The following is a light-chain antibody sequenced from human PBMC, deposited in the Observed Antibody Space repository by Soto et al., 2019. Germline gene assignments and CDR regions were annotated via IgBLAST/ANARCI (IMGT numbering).Light chain of an antibody. CDR3: QQYDRSPWT. CDR1: QSVSSSY. CDR2: GTS. Sequence: EIVLTQSPGTLSLSPGERATLSCRASQSVSSSYLAWYQQKPGQAPRLLIYGTSNRATGIPDRFSGSGSGKDFTLTISKLEPEDFAVYYCQQYDRSPWTFGQGTKVEIK. J-gene: IGKJ1*01. V-gene: IGKV3-20*01.